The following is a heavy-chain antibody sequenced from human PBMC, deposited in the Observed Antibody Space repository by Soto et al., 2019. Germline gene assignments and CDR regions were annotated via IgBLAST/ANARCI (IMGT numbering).Heavy chain of an antibody. CDR2: SNHGGIT. J-gene: IGHJ5*02. D-gene: IGHD2-15*01. CDR1: GGSFSAYY. V-gene: IGHV4-34*01. Sequence: SETLSLTCAVYGGSFSAYYWTWIRQPPGKGPEWIGESNHGGITNYNPSLKSRVVISVDTPKKQFSLKLNSMTAADTAVYYCALRSSALYNWFDPWGQGTLVTVS. CDR3: ALRSSALYNWFDP.